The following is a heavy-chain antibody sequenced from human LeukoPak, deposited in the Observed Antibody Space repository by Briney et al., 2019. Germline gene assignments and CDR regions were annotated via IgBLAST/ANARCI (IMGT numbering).Heavy chain of an antibody. Sequence: GGSLRLSCAASGFTFSSYAMHWVRQAPGKGLEWVAVISYDGSNKYYADSVKGRFTISRDNSKNTLYLQMNRLRAEDTAVYYCARASVEHFDYWGQGTLVTVSS. D-gene: IGHD1-1*01. CDR3: ARASVEHFDY. CDR1: GFTFSSYA. V-gene: IGHV3-30*01. J-gene: IGHJ4*02. CDR2: ISYDGSNK.